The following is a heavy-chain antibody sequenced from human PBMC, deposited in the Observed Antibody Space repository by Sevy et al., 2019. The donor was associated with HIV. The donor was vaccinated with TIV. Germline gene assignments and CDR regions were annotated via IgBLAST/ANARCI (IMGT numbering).Heavy chain of an antibody. CDR2: TRYDGSTK. J-gene: IGHJ4*02. CDR1: GFTFNVYG. V-gene: IGHV3-30*02. D-gene: IGHD6-6*01. CDR3: AKDLRERYSTSSGDFDY. Sequence: GGSLRLSCAASGFTFNVYGMHWVRQAPGKGLQWEAFTRYDGSTKYYADSVKGRFTTSRDNSKNTLYLQMNSLRVEDTAMYYCAKDLRERYSTSSGDFDYWGQGSLVTVSS.